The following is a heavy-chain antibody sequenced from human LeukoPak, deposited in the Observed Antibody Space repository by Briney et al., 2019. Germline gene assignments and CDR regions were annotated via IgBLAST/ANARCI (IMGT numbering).Heavy chain of an antibody. Sequence: SETQSPTYALSGGSVGMPNWWTWVRQPPGKGLEWIGEIYHSGSTNYNPSLRSRVTISLDKSKNQFSLKPSSVTAADTAVYYCAAKSGDSGKSRYQYSFDIWGQGTMVTVSS. CDR1: GGSVGMPNW. D-gene: IGHD2-21*01. CDR2: IYHSGST. CDR3: AAKSGDSGKSRYQYSFDI. V-gene: IGHV4-4*02. J-gene: IGHJ3*02.